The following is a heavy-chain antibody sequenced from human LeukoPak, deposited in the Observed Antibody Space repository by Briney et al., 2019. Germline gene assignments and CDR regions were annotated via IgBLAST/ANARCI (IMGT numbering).Heavy chain of an antibody. V-gene: IGHV3-30*02. CDR1: GFTFNNYG. Sequence: GGSLRLSCGASGFTFNNYGMHWVRQAPGKGPEWVAFIRYDESNKYYADSVKGRFTISRDNSKNTLHLQMNSLRVEDAAVYYCARDYYASTICYGGGKIDYWGQGTLVTVSS. J-gene: IGHJ4*02. CDR2: IRYDESNK. CDR3: ARDYYASTICYGGGKIDY. D-gene: IGHD2-2*01.